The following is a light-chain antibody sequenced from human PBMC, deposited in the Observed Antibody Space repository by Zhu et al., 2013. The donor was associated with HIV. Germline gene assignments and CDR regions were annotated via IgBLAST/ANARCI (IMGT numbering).Light chain of an antibody. Sequence: DIQMTQSPSSVSASVGDRVTITCRASQSIDSWLAWYQQRPGKAPKVLIYKASILEGGVPSRFSGSESGTEFTLTISSLQPDDFATYYCHQYHSYPYTFGQGTKLEIK. CDR1: QSIDSW. V-gene: IGKV1-5*03. CDR2: KAS. J-gene: IGKJ2*01. CDR3: HQYHSYPYT.